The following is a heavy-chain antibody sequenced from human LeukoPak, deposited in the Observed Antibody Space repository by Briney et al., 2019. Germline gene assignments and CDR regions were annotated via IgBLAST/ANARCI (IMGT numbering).Heavy chain of an antibody. J-gene: IGHJ4*02. CDR1: GFTFSSYG. CDR2: ISCDGSNK. CDR3: AKDLSMVATRYYFDY. V-gene: IGHV3-30*18. Sequence: GRSLRLSCAASGFTFSSYGMHWVRQAPGKGLEWVAVISCDGSNKYYADSVKGRFTISRDNSKNTLYLQMNSLRAEDTAVYYCAKDLSMVATRYYFDYWGQGTLVTVSS. D-gene: IGHD5-12*01.